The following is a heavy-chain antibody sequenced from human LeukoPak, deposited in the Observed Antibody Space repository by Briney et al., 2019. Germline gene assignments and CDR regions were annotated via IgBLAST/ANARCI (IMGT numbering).Heavy chain of an antibody. CDR2: ISGSGDST. Sequence: GSLRLSCAASGFTFSSYAMSWVRQAPGKGLEWVSVISGSGDSTDYADSVKGRFTISRDNSKNTLSLQMNSLRAEDTAVYYCAKDGIAAAATPTTFDYWGQGTLVTVSS. J-gene: IGHJ4*02. V-gene: IGHV3-23*01. D-gene: IGHD6-13*01. CDR3: AKDGIAAAATPTTFDY. CDR1: GFTFSSYA.